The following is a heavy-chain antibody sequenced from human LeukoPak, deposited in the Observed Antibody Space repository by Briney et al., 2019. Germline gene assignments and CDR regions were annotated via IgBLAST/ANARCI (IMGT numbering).Heavy chain of an antibody. CDR3: AREWVLDDYIRSRAFDI. V-gene: IGHV4-59*01. J-gene: IGHJ3*02. CDR2: VYYSGRT. Sequence: PSETLSLTCTVSGYSISSYYWSWIRQPPGKGLEWIAYVYYSGRTNYNPHLNSRDTISVDTSKNQFSLKLSSVTAADTAVYYCAREWVLDDYIRSRAFDIWGQGTMVTVSS. D-gene: IGHD5-24*01. CDR1: GYSISSYY.